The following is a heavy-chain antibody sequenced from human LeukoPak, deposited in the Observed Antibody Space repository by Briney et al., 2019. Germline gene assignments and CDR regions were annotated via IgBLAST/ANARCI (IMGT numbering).Heavy chain of an antibody. D-gene: IGHD4-17*01. CDR1: GLTLSNVW. V-gene: IGHV3-48*02. CDR2: ISSSGSTI. J-gene: IGHJ4*02. Sequence: GGSLRLSCAVSGLTLSNVWMNWVRQAPGKGLEWISYISSSGSTINYADSVKGRFTISRDSARNSLYLQMNSLRDEDTAMYYCARDRDSGDYTAAPGDYWGQGTLATVSS. CDR3: ARDRDSGDYTAAPGDY.